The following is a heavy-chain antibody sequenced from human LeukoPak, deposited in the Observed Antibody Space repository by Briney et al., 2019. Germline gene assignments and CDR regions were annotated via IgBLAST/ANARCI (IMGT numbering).Heavy chain of an antibody. J-gene: IGHJ5*02. CDR1: GYTFTSYG. Sequence: SVKVSCKASGYTFTSYGISWVRQAPGQRLEWMGWICAYNGNTNYVQKLQDRVTMTTDTSTSTAYMELRSLRSDDTAVYYCARAGGITIFGVVYTYNWFDPWGQGTLVTVSS. D-gene: IGHD3-3*01. V-gene: IGHV1-18*01. CDR2: ICAYNGNT. CDR3: ARAGGITIFGVVYTYNWFDP.